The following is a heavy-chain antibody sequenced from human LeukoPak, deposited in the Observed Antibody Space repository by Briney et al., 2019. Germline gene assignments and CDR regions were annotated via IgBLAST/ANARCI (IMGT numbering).Heavy chain of an antibody. CDR1: GGSISSSSYY. Sequence: SETLSLTCTVSGGSISSSSYYWGWLRQPPGKGLEWIGSIYYSGSTYYNPSLKSRVTISVDTSKNQFSLKLSSVTAADTAVYYCANYDMYYYGMDVWGQGTTVTVSS. CDR2: IYYSGST. CDR3: ANYDMYYYGMDV. D-gene: IGHD3-9*01. J-gene: IGHJ6*02. V-gene: IGHV4-39*07.